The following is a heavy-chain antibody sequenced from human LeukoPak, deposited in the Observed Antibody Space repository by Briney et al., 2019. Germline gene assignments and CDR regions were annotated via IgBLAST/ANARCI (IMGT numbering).Heavy chain of an antibody. J-gene: IGHJ5*02. CDR1: GYTFTSYA. CDR2: INAGNGNT. Sequence: ASVKVSCKASGYTFTSYAIQWVRQAPGQRLEWMGWINAGNGNTKYSQKFQGRVTITRDTSASTAYMELSSLRSEDTAVYYCARGTGGITIFGVVTPNWFDPWGQGTLVTVSS. D-gene: IGHD3-3*01. V-gene: IGHV1-3*01. CDR3: ARGTGGITIFGVVTPNWFDP.